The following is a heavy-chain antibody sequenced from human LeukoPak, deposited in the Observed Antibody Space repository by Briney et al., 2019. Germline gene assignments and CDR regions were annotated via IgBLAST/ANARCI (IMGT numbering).Heavy chain of an antibody. D-gene: IGHD3-10*01. Sequence: PGGSLRLSCAASGFTFSSYSMNWVRQAPGKGLEWVSSISSSSSYIYYADSVKGRFTISRDNAKNSLYLQMNSLRAEDTAVYYCARVGRAYDAFDIWGQGTMVTVSS. J-gene: IGHJ3*02. CDR1: GFTFSSYS. CDR3: ARVGRAYDAFDI. V-gene: IGHV3-21*01. CDR2: ISSSSSYI.